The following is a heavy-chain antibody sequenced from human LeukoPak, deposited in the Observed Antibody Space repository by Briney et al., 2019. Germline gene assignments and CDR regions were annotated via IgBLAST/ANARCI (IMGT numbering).Heavy chain of an antibody. CDR3: ASTSGWYEPIDY. Sequence: PGGSLRLSCAASGFTFSSYGMHWVRQAPGKGLEWVAVIWYDGSNKYYADSVKGRFTIPRDNSKNTLYLQMNSLRAEDTAVYYCASTSGWYEPIDYWGQGTLVTVSS. D-gene: IGHD6-19*01. CDR2: IWYDGSNK. J-gene: IGHJ4*02. V-gene: IGHV3-33*01. CDR1: GFTFSSYG.